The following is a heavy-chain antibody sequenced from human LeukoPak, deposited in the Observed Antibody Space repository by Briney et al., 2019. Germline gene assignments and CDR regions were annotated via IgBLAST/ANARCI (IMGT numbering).Heavy chain of an antibody. D-gene: IGHD5-18*01. CDR1: GYSFTDNW. Sequence: GASPKISCKGSGYSFTDNWICWVRQKPGKGLEWMGIIYPGDSETRYSPSFQGQVTISADKSSSTVYLQWSRLKASDTALYYCAKLFTAYAMDVWGQGTTVIVSS. CDR2: IYPGDSET. CDR3: AKLFTAYAMDV. V-gene: IGHV5-51*01. J-gene: IGHJ6*02.